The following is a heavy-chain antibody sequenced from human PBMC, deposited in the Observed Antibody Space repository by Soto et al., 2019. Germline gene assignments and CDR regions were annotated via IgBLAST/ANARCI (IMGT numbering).Heavy chain of an antibody. Sequence: SETLSLTCTVSGGSISSGGYYWSWIRQHPGKGLEWIGYIYYSGSTNYNPSLKSRVTISVDTSKNQFSLKLSSVTAADTAVYYCARDRGYDILTGYSHGYGMDVWGQGTTVTVSS. CDR1: GGSISSGGYY. CDR2: IYYSGST. V-gene: IGHV4-61*08. J-gene: IGHJ6*02. CDR3: ARDRGYDILTGYSHGYGMDV. D-gene: IGHD3-9*01.